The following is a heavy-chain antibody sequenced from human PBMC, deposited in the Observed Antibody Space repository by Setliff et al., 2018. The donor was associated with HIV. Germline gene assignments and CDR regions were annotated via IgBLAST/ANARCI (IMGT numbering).Heavy chain of an antibody. J-gene: IGHJ4*02. CDR3: ARGALSLTMTKLLSFFDC. CDR1: GGSFSGNY. CDR2: INHSGNT. D-gene: IGHD3-22*01. Sequence: SETLSLTCAVYGGSFSGNYWSWIRQTPGKGLEWIAEINHSGNTNYNPPLKSRVTISVVASKSHFSLEMTSVTAADTAVYYCARGALSLTMTKLLSFFDCWGQGTQVTVSS. V-gene: IGHV4-34*01.